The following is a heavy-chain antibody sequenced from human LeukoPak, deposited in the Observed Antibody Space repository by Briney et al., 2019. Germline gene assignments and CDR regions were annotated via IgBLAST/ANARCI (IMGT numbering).Heavy chain of an antibody. CDR3: ARGEEGDCGGDCYNWFAP. CDR1: GYTFTNYY. V-gene: IGHV1-46*01. J-gene: IGHJ5*02. CDR2: INPSGGST. D-gene: IGHD2-21*02. Sequence: ASVKVSCKASGYTFTNYYMHCMRQAPGQGFEWMGIINPSGGSTRYAQKFQGRVTMTRDMSTSTVYMELSNLRSEDTAMYYCARGEEGDCGGDCYNWFAPWGQGTLVTVSS.